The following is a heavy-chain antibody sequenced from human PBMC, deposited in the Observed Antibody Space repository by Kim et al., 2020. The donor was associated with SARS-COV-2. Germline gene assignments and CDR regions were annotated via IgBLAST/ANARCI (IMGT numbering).Heavy chain of an antibody. CDR3: ARELRYSSSWHGMDV. V-gene: IGHV1-69*01. J-gene: IGHJ6*02. D-gene: IGHD6-13*01. Sequence: KFQGRVTITADESTSTAYMELSSLRSEDTAVYYCARELRYSSSWHGMDVWGQGTTVTVSS.